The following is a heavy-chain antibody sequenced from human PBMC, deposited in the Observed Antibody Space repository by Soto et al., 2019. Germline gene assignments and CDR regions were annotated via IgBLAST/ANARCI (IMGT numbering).Heavy chain of an antibody. CDR3: ATWRYCSGGSCYHFDY. Sequence: PGGSLRLSCAASGFTFSSYAMSWVRQAPGKGLEWVSAISGSGGSTYYADSVKGRFTISRDNSKNTLYLQMNSLRAEDTAVYYCATWRYCSGGSCYHFDYWGQGTLVTASS. D-gene: IGHD2-15*01. V-gene: IGHV3-23*01. CDR1: GFTFSSYA. J-gene: IGHJ4*02. CDR2: ISGSGGST.